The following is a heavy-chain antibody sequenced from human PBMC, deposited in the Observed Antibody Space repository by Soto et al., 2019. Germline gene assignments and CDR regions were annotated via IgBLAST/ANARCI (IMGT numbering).Heavy chain of an antibody. CDR2: SRAFGGGT. D-gene: IGHD4-17*01. CDR3: VNDAYGDSRIFDS. V-gene: IGHV3-64D*06. Sequence: SGGSLRLSCSGSGFSFSSYALHWVRQAPGKRLEFVSISRAFGGGTDYADSVRGRFTISRDNSKNTLYLQMNSLTPADTAVYFCVNDAYGDSRIFDSWGRRSLVTVCS. J-gene: IGHJ4*02. CDR1: GFSFSSYA.